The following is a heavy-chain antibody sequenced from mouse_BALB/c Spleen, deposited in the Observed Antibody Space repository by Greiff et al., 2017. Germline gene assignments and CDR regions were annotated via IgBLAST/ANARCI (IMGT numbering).Heavy chain of an antibody. CDR1: GFTFSSYG. CDR2: ISSGGSYT. V-gene: IGHV5-6*01. Sequence: EVQRVESGGDLVKPGGSLKLSCAASGFTFSSYGMSWVRQTPDKRLEWVATISSGGSYTYYPDSVKGRFTISRDNAKNTLYLQMSSLKSEDTAMYYCARGITTVVDYYAMDYWGQGTSVTVSS. D-gene: IGHD1-1*01. CDR3: ARGITTVVDYYAMDY. J-gene: IGHJ4*01.